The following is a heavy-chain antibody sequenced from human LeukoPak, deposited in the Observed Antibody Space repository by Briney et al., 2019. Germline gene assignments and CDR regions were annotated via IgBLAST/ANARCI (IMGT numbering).Heavy chain of an antibody. J-gene: IGHJ4*02. Sequence: SETLSLTCAVYGGSFSCYYWSWIRQPPGKGLEWIGEINHSGSTNYNPSIQSRVTISVDTSKNQFSLKLSSVTAADTAVYYCARRGITGTWYYFDYWGQGTLVTVSS. CDR2: INHSGST. CDR1: GGSFSCYY. V-gene: IGHV4-34*01. CDR3: ARRGITGTWYYFDY. D-gene: IGHD1/OR15-1a*01.